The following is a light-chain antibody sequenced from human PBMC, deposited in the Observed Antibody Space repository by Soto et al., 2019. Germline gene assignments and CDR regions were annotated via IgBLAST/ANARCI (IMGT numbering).Light chain of an antibody. J-gene: IGKJ1*01. V-gene: IGKV3-15*01. CDR3: QQYKNWPPWP. CDR2: GAS. Sequence: EVVMTQSPATLSVSPGERATLSCRASQSVGSSVAWYQHKPGQAPRLLIFGASSRATGIPARFSGSGSGTVLTLTISSLQFEDFAFYYCQQYKNWPPWPFAQGTKVDIK. CDR1: QSVGSS.